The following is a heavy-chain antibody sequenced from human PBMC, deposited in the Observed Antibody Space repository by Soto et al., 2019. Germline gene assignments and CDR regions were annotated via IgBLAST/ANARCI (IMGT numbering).Heavy chain of an antibody. CDR1: GGSISSIDYF. D-gene: IGHD2-2*01. Sequence: PSETLSLTCSVSGGSISSIDYFWSWIRQPPGKGLGWIGFIYHTGTTYYNPSLRSRVTISIDTSKSQFSMKLNSVTAADTAVYYCARVMAAMQNWLDPWGQGTLVTVSS. V-gene: IGHV4-30-4*01. J-gene: IGHJ5*02. CDR3: ARVMAAMQNWLDP. CDR2: IYHTGTT.